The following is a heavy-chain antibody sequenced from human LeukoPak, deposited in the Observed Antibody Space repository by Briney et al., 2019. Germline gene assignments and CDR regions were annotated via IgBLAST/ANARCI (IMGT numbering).Heavy chain of an antibody. V-gene: IGHV3-7*01. Sequence: LSGGSLRLSCAASGFTFSSYWMSWVRQAPGKGLEWVANIKQDGSEKYYVDSVKGRFTISRDNSKNTLYLQMNSLRAEDTAVYYCARDRLAVAGTHYFDYWGQGTLVTVSS. D-gene: IGHD6-19*01. CDR1: GFTFSSYW. CDR3: ARDRLAVAGTHYFDY. J-gene: IGHJ4*02. CDR2: IKQDGSEK.